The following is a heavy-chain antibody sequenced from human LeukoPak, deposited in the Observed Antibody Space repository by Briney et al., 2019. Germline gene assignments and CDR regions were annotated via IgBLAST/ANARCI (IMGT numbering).Heavy chain of an antibody. D-gene: IGHD6-6*01. V-gene: IGHV3-73*01. CDR3: TSIAARPGY. CDR1: GFTFSGSA. J-gene: IGHJ4*02. Sequence: PGGSLRLSCAASGFTFSGSAMHWVRQASGKGLEWVGRIRSKANSYATAYAASVKGRFTISRDDSKNTAYLQMNSLKTEDTAVYYCTSIAARPGYWGQGTLVTVSS. CDR2: IRSKANSYAT.